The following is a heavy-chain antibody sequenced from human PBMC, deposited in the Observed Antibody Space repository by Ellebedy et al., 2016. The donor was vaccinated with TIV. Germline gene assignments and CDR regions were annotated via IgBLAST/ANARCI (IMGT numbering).Heavy chain of an antibody. CDR3: ARTQFTSGGSCYSL. CDR1: GFTFDDYA. D-gene: IGHD2-15*01. V-gene: IGHV3-9*01. J-gene: IGHJ4*02. CDR2: ISWNSGSI. Sequence: GGSLRLSCAASGFTFDDYAMHWVRQAPGKGLEWVSGISWNSGSIGYADSVKGRFTISRDNAKNTLYLQMNSLRAEDTAVYYCARTQFTSGGSCYSLWGQGTLVTVSS.